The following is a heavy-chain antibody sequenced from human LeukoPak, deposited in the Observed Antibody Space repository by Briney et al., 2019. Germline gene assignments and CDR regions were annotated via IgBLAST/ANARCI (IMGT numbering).Heavy chain of an antibody. Sequence: PGGSLRLSCAASGYTFSSYSMNWVRQAPGKGLEWVSSISSNSSYIYYAESVKGRVTISRDNAKNSLYLQMNSLRAEDTAVYYCEITEVRAAPGLPAEYFQHWGQGTLVTVSS. D-gene: IGHD3-9*01. J-gene: IGHJ1*01. V-gene: IGHV3-21*01. CDR2: ISSNSSYI. CDR3: EITEVRAAPGLPAEYFQH. CDR1: GYTFSSYS.